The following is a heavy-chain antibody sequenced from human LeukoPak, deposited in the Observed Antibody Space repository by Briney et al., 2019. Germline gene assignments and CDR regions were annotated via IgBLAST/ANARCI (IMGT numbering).Heavy chain of an antibody. V-gene: IGHV1-46*01. Sequence: EASVKVSCKASGGTFSSYAISWVRQAPGQGLEWMGIINPSGGSTSYAQKFQGRVTMTRDTSTSTVYMELSSLRSEDTAVYYCARDRGGSYNFDYWGQGTLVTVSS. CDR3: ARDRGGSYNFDY. CDR1: GGTFSSYA. CDR2: INPSGGST. D-gene: IGHD1-26*01. J-gene: IGHJ4*02.